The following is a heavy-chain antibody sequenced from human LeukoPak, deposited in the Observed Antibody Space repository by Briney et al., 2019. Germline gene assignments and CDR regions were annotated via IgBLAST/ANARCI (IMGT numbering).Heavy chain of an antibody. V-gene: IGHV4-30-4*08. CDR3: ARAGGRVGQSLDFDY. J-gene: IGHJ4*02. D-gene: IGHD4-23*01. CDR2: IYYSGNP. CDR1: GGSIRRGDYF. Sequence: SETLSLTCTVSGGSIRRGDYFWRWIRQPPGKGLEWIGYIYYSGNPYYNPSLKSRVTISVDTSKKQFSLKLSSVTAADTAVYFCARAGGRVGQSLDFDYWGQGVLVTVSP.